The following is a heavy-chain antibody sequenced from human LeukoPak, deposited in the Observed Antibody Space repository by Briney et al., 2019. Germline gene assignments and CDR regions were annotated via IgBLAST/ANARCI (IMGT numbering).Heavy chain of an antibody. CDR1: GFTFSSYE. V-gene: IGHV3-48*03. Sequence: PGGSLRLSCAASGFTFSSYEMNWVRQAPGKGLEWVSYISSSGSTIYYADSVRGRFTLSRDNAKNSLYLQMNSLRVEDTAIYYCAREVAVTGTSSLDNWGQGTLVTVSS. J-gene: IGHJ4*02. D-gene: IGHD6-19*01. CDR3: AREVAVTGTSSLDN. CDR2: ISSSGSTI.